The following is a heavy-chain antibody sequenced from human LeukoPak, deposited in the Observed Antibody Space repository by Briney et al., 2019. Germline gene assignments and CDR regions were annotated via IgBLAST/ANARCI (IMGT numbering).Heavy chain of an antibody. D-gene: IGHD3-10*01. V-gene: IGHV3-30*03. Sequence: PGGSLRLSCAASGFTFSSYGMHWVRQAPGKGLEWVAGISYDGSNKYYVDSVKGRFTISRDNSKNTLYLQMNSLRPEDTAVYYCARGASGTYYAFDIWGQGTMVTVSS. J-gene: IGHJ3*02. CDR2: ISYDGSNK. CDR3: ARGASGTYYAFDI. CDR1: GFTFSSYG.